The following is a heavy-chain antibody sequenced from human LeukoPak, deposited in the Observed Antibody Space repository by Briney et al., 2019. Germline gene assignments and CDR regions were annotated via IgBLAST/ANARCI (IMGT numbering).Heavy chain of an antibody. V-gene: IGHV3-23*01. CDR2: ISGSGGST. CDR1: GFTFSSYA. D-gene: IGHD5-18*01. J-gene: IGHJ4*02. Sequence: GGSLRLSCAASGFTFSSYAMSWVRQAPGKGLEWVSAISGSGGSTYYADSVKGRFTISRDNSKNTLYLQMNSLRAEDTAVYYCARGRRAMDYFDYWGQGTLVTVSS. CDR3: ARGRRAMDYFDY.